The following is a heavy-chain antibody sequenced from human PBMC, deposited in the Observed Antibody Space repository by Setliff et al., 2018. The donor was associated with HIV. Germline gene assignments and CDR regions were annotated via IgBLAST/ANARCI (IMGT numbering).Heavy chain of an antibody. CDR2: IMYNEGN. CDR1: GGSISSHY. D-gene: IGHD5-12*01. Sequence: PSETLSLTCSVSGGSISSHYWGWIRQPPGRGLEWIGYIMYNEGNNFNPSLKSQVTISVDTSKNELSLRLSSVTAADSAVYYCARVGHTRGYSGYDVYYYYMDVWGEGTTVTVSS. J-gene: IGHJ6*03. V-gene: IGHV4-59*11. CDR3: ARVGHTRGYSGYDVYYYYMDV.